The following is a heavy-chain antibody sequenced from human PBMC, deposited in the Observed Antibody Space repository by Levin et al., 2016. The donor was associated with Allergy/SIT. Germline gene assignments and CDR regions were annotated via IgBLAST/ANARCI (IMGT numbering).Heavy chain of an antibody. V-gene: IGHV4-4*02. CDR2: IYHSGST. D-gene: IGHD5-18*01. J-gene: IGHJ6*03. CDR3: ASTPPKTTALAMVPYYYYYMDV. Sequence: VRQAPGKGLEWIGEIYHSGSTNYNPSLKSRVTISVDKSKNQFSLKLSSVTAADTAVYYCASTPPKTTALAMVPYYYYYMDVWGKGTTVTVSS.